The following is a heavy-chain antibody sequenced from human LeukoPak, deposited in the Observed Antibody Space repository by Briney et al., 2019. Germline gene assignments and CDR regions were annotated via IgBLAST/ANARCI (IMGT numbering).Heavy chain of an antibody. CDR3: ARVGNLYYYYYMDV. CDR2: MNQDGSET. CDR1: GFTFSTYW. D-gene: IGHD1-14*01. V-gene: IGHV3-7*01. J-gene: IGHJ6*03. Sequence: GGPLRLSCAASGFTFSTYWMAWVRQAPGKGLEWVANMNQDGSETYYVDSVKGRFTISRDNARNSLYLQMNSLRAEDTAVYYCARVGNLYYYYYMDVWGKGTTVTVSS.